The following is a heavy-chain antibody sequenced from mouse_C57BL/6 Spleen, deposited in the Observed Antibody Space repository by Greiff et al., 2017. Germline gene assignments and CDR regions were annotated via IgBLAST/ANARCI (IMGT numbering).Heavy chain of an antibody. Sequence: DVKLVESGGGLVQPGGSMKLSCAASGFTFSDAWMDWVRQSPEKGLEWVAEIRNKANNHATYYAESVEGRFTISRDDSKSSVYLQMNSLRAEDTGIYYCTRTYGSSYGWYFDVWGTGTTVTVSS. CDR1: GFTFSDAW. V-gene: IGHV6-6*01. D-gene: IGHD1-1*01. CDR3: TRTYGSSYGWYFDV. J-gene: IGHJ1*03. CDR2: IRNKANNHAT.